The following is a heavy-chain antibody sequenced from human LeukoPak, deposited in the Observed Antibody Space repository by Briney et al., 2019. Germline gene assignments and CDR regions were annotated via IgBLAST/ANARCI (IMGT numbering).Heavy chain of an antibody. D-gene: IGHD2-21*02. Sequence: SETLSLTCAVYGGSFSGYYWSWIRQPPGKGLEWIGEINHSGSTNYNPSLKSRVTISVDTSKNQFSLKLSSVTAADTAAYYCARVGVVVTAIKSGIDYWGQGTLVTVSS. V-gene: IGHV4-34*01. J-gene: IGHJ4*02. CDR2: INHSGST. CDR3: ARVGVVVTAIKSGIDY. CDR1: GGSFSGYY.